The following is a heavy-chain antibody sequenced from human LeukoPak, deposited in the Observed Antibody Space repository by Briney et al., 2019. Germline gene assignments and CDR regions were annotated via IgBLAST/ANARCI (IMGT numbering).Heavy chain of an antibody. Sequence: ASVKVSCKASGGTFSSYAISWVRQAPGQGLEWMGGIIPIFGTANYAQKFQGRVTITADESTSTAYMELSSLRSEDTAVYYCARADYDSSGHPYLNYWGQGTLVTVSS. CDR3: ARADYDSSGHPYLNY. CDR1: GGTFSSYA. D-gene: IGHD3-22*01. CDR2: IIPIFGTA. V-gene: IGHV1-69*13. J-gene: IGHJ4*02.